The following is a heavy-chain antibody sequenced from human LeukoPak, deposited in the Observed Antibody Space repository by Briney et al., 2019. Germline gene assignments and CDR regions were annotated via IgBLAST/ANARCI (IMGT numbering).Heavy chain of an antibody. Sequence: SGPALVKPTQTLTLTCTFSGFSLSTSGMCVSWIRQPPGKALEWLARINWDDDKYYSTSLKTRLTISKDTSKNQVVLTMTNMDPVDTATYYCARLTLARGSYVAGDYWGQGTLVTVSS. D-gene: IGHD1-26*01. J-gene: IGHJ4*02. CDR1: GFSLSTSGMC. V-gene: IGHV2-70*11. CDR3: ARLTLARGSYVAGDY. CDR2: INWDDDK.